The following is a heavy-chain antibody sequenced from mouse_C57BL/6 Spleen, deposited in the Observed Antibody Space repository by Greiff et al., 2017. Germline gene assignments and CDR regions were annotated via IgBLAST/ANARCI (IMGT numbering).Heavy chain of an antibody. J-gene: IGHJ4*01. Sequence: QVQLQQPGAELVKPGASVKLSCKASGYTFTSYWMQWVKQRPGQGLEWIGEIDPSDSYTNYNQKFKGKATLTVDTSSSKAYMQLSSLTSEDSAVYYCARRGRDYDGDYYAMDYWGQGTSVTVSS. D-gene: IGHD2-4*01. CDR3: ARRGRDYDGDYYAMDY. CDR2: IDPSDSYT. V-gene: IGHV1-50*01. CDR1: GYTFTSYW.